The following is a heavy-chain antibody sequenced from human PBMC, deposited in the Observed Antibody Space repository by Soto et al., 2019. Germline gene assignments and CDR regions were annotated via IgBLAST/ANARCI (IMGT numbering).Heavy chain of an antibody. CDR2: IIPVTGTA. CDR1: GDTFTRFA. Sequence: GXAVKGCCKSYGDTFTRFAFSWVRRAPGEGLEWMGGIIPVTGTANYIDKFRGRLTITADESSSTVYMELSSLRSEDTAVYYCATLGLDLDFDHWGQGTLVTVSS. V-gene: IGHV1-69*13. J-gene: IGHJ4*02. CDR3: ATLGLDLDFDH.